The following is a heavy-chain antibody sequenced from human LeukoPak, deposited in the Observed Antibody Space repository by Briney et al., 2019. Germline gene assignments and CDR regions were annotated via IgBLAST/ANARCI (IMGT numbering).Heavy chain of an antibody. CDR3: ARQRGSGCLDY. J-gene: IGHJ4*02. CDR2: VGGSGGST. D-gene: IGHD6-19*01. V-gene: IGHV3-23*01. CDR1: GFTFSSYA. Sequence: GGSLRLSCAASGFTFSSYAMGWVRQAPGKGLEWVSAVGGSGGSTYYTDSVKGRFTISRDNANNSLYLQMNSLRAEDTAVYYCARQRGSGCLDYWGQGTLVTVSS.